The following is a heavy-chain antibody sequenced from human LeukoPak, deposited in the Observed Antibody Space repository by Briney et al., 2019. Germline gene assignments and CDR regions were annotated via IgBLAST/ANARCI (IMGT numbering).Heavy chain of an antibody. V-gene: IGHV4-4*07. D-gene: IGHD2-2*01. CDR2: IYTSGST. Sequence: SETLSLTCTVSGGSISNYYFSWIRQPAGKGLEWISRIYTSGSTNYNPSLKSRVTMSVDTSKNQFSLKLSSVTAADTAVYYWAREGVVVVPTAIPNWFDPWGQGTLVTVSS. J-gene: IGHJ5*02. CDR1: GGSISNYY. CDR3: AREGVVVVPTAIPNWFDP.